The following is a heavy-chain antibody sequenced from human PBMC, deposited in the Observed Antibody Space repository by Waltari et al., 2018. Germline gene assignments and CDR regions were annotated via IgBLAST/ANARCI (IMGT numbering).Heavy chain of an antibody. CDR1: GFTFSDHY. CDR2: ISSSANNM. CDR3: ARGLWWTWFDL. V-gene: IGHV3-11*04. D-gene: IGHD2-21*01. Sequence: QVQLVASGGGLVNPGGSLRLSCAASGFTFSDHYMAWTRQAPGKGLEWVSYISSSANNMYYADSVKGRFTISRDNAKNSLYLQMNSMRAEDTAVYYCARGLWWTWFDLWGQGTLVTVSS. J-gene: IGHJ5*02.